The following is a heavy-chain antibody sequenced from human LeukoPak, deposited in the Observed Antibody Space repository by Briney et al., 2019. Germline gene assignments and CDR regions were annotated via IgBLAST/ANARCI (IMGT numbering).Heavy chain of an antibody. CDR3: ARTSGYCSSTSCHEVGIDY. J-gene: IGHJ4*02. D-gene: IGHD2-2*01. CDR1: GGSISSNNW. CDR2: IFHTGST. Sequence: SGTLSLTCAVSGGSISSNNWWSWVRQPPGKGLEWIGEIFHTGSTTYNPSLASRVTISVDKSKNQFSLELTSVTAADTAVYYCARTSGYCSSTSCHEVGIDYWGQGTLVTVSS. V-gene: IGHV4-4*02.